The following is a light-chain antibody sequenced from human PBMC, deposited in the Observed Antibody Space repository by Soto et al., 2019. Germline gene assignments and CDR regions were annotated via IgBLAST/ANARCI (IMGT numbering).Light chain of an antibody. V-gene: IGKV3-15*01. CDR3: QQYNNWPGT. CDR1: QSVSSK. J-gene: IGKJ1*01. Sequence: EIVLTQSPGTLSVSPGERATLSCRASQSVSSKLAWYQQKPGQAPRLLFYGASTWATGIPASFSGSWSETEFTLSISSLKSEEFAVYYCQQYNNWPGTFGQGTKVEIK. CDR2: GAS.